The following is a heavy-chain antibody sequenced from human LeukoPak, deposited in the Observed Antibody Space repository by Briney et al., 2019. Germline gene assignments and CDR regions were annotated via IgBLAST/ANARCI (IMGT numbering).Heavy chain of an antibody. Sequence: GGSLRLSCTASGFTFGDYAMSWVRQAPGKGLEWVGFIRSKAYGGTTEYAASVKGRFTISRDDSKSIAYLQMNSLKTEDTAVCYCTRDLQYYDILTGYYGIDYWGQGTLVTVSS. CDR3: TRDLQYYDILTGYYGIDY. J-gene: IGHJ4*02. D-gene: IGHD3-9*01. V-gene: IGHV3-49*04. CDR1: GFTFGDYA. CDR2: IRSKAYGGTT.